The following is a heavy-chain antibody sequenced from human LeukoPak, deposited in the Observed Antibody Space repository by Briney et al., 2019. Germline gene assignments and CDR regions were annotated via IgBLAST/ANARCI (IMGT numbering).Heavy chain of an antibody. CDR1: GFTFSSYA. D-gene: IGHD4-23*01. Sequence: GRSLRLPCAASGFTFSSYAMHWVRQAPGKGLEWVAVISYDGSNKYYADSVKGRFTISRDNSKNTLYLQMNSLRAEDTAVYYCARDSYYGGNSWGEYYFDYWGQGTLVTVSS. V-gene: IGHV3-30-3*01. CDR3: ARDSYYGGNSWGEYYFDY. CDR2: ISYDGSNK. J-gene: IGHJ4*02.